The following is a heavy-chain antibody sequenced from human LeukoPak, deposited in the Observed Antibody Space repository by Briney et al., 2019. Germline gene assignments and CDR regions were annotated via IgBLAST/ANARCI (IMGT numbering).Heavy chain of an antibody. CDR2: IYHSGST. Sequence: SGTLSLTCAVSGGSISSSNWWSWVRQPPGKGLEWIGEIYHSGSTNYNPSLKSRVTISVDKSKNQFSLKLSSVTAADTAVYYCARVRDIVVVVAANWFDPWGQGTLVTVSS. CDR3: ARVRDIVVVVAANWFDP. CDR1: GGSISSSNW. J-gene: IGHJ5*02. D-gene: IGHD2-15*01. V-gene: IGHV4-4*02.